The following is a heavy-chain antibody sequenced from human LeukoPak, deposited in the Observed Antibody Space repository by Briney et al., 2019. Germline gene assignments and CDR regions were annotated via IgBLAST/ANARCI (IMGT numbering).Heavy chain of an antibody. CDR1: GYTFTSYY. D-gene: IGHD4/OR15-4a*01. J-gene: IGHJ4*02. Sequence: ASVTVSCKASGYTFTSYYMHWVRQAPGQGLEWMGIINPTGGSTSYAQNFQGRVTMTRDTSTSTVYMELSSLGSEDTAVYYCARGQVLSLGSIDYWGQGTLVTVSS. CDR2: INPTGGST. CDR3: ARGQVLSLGSIDY. V-gene: IGHV1-46*01.